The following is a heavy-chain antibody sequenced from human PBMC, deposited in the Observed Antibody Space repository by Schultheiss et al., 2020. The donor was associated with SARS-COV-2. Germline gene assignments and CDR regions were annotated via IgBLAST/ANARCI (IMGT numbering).Heavy chain of an antibody. D-gene: IGHD6-6*01. CDR3: ARDGEAARFFDY. J-gene: IGHJ4*02. CDR1: GFTFSSYA. Sequence: GGSLRLSCAASGFTFSSYAMHWVRQAPGKGLEWVAVISYAGTKKYYTDSVKGRFTISRDNAKNSLYLQMNSLRAEDTALYYCARDGEAARFFDYWGQGTLVTVSS. V-gene: IGHV3-30*10. CDR2: ISYAGTKK.